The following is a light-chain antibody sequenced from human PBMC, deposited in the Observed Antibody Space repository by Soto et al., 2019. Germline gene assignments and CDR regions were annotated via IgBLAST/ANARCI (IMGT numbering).Light chain of an antibody. J-gene: IGLJ1*01. CDR3: SSYTTSNTRQIV. CDR1: SSDVGGYNY. CDR2: DVS. V-gene: IGLV2-14*03. Sequence: QSALTQPASVSGSPGQSITISCTGTSSDVGGYNYVSWYQHHPGKAPKLIIYDVSNRPSGVSNPFSGSKSGNTASLTISGLQTEDAADYYCSSYTTSNTRQIVFGTGTKLTVL.